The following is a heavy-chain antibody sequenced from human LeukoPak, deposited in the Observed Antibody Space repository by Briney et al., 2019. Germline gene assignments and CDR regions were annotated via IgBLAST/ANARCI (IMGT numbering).Heavy chain of an antibody. D-gene: IGHD6-19*01. Sequence: GGSLRLSCAASGFTFSSYWMSWVRQAPGKGLEWVANIKQDGSEKYYVDSVKGRFTISRDNAKNSLYLQMNSLRAEDTAVYYCARSYSSGWYGSTHYFDYWGQGTLGTVSS. V-gene: IGHV3-7*01. J-gene: IGHJ4*02. CDR1: GFTFSSYW. CDR2: IKQDGSEK. CDR3: ARSYSSGWYGSTHYFDY.